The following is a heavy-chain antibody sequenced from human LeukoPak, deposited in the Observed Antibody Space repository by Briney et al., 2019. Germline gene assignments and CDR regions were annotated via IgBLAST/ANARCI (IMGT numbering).Heavy chain of an antibody. V-gene: IGHV4-61*01. CDR3: ARHFAYSSSSYFDY. D-gene: IGHD6-6*01. CDR1: GDSVISASNY. J-gene: IGHJ4*02. Sequence: PSETLSLTCTVSGDSVISASNYWSWIRQPPGKGLEWIGYIYYNGSTNYNPSLKSRVTMFEDKSKNQFSLRLYSVTVADTAVYYCARHFAYSSSSYFDYWGQGSLVTVSS. CDR2: IYYNGST.